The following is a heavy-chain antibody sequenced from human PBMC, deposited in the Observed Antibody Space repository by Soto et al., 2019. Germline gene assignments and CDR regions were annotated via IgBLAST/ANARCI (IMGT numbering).Heavy chain of an antibody. CDR1: GYTFTSYA. J-gene: IGHJ6*02. V-gene: IGHV7-4-1*01. CDR2: INTNTGNP. Sequence: ASVKVSCKASGYTFTSYAMNWVRQAPGQGLEWMGWINTNTGNPTYAQGFTGRFVFSLDTSVSTAYLQICSLKAEETAVYYCARGPPITIFGVVIPYYYYYGMDVWGQGTTVTVSS. CDR3: ARGPPITIFGVVIPYYYYYGMDV. D-gene: IGHD3-3*01.